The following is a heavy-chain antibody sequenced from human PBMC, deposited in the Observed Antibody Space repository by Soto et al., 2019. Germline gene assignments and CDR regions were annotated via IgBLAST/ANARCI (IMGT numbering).Heavy chain of an antibody. CDR3: ARVLWFGESDYYGMDV. CDR1: GYTFTSYG. CDR2: ISAYNGNT. Sequence: ASVKVSCKASGYTFTSYGISWVRQAPGQGLEWMGWISAYNGNTNYAQKLQGRVTMTTDTSTSTAYMELRSLRSDDTAMYYCARVLWFGESDYYGMDVWGQGTTVTVSS. D-gene: IGHD3-10*01. J-gene: IGHJ6*02. V-gene: IGHV1-18*01.